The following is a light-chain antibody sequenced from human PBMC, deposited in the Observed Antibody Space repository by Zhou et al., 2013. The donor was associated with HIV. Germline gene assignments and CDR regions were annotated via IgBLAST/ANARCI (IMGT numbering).Light chain of an antibody. CDR1: RAISTW. CDR2: AAS. V-gene: IGKV1-12*01. J-gene: IGKJ3*01. CDR3: QQANTFLGFS. Sequence: DIQMTQSPSSLSASVGDRVTITCRASRAISTWLGWYQQKPGKAPKLLIYAASTLHGGVPSRFSGSGSGTDFTLTISSLQPEDVATYYCQQANTFLGFSFGPGTKVDIK.